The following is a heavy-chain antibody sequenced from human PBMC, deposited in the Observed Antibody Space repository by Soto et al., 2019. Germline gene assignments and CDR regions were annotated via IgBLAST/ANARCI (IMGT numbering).Heavy chain of an antibody. Sequence: QVTLKESGPVLVKPTETLTLTCTVSGFSLSNARMGVSWIRQPPGKPLEWLAHIFSNDEKSYSTSLKSRLTISKDTSKSQVVLTMTNMDPVDTATYYCARMVTGDLYYYYGMDVWGQGTTVTVSS. CDR1: GFSLSNARMG. CDR2: IFSNDEK. CDR3: ARMVTGDLYYYYGMDV. V-gene: IGHV2-26*01. J-gene: IGHJ6*02. D-gene: IGHD7-27*01.